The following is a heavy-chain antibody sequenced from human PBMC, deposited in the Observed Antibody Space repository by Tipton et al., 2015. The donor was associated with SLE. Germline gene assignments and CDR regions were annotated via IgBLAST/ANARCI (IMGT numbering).Heavy chain of an antibody. CDR1: GFSFSSYE. J-gene: IGHJ3*02. CDR2: ISSGSIGGSTI. V-gene: IGHV3-48*03. CDR3: ARENYYAFDI. D-gene: IGHD3-10*01. Sequence: QLVQSGGGLVQPGGALRLSCEVSGFSFSSYEMNWVRQAPGKGLEWLSYISSGSIGGSTIYYADSVKGRFTISRENAKNSLYVQMNSLRVEDTAVYYCARENYYAFDIWGQGTMVTVSS.